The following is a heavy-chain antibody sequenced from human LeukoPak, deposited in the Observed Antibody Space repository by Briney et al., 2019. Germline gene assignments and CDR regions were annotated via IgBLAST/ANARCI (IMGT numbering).Heavy chain of an antibody. CDR2: ISAYNANT. V-gene: IGHV1-18*04. J-gene: IGHJ4*02. Sequence: GASVKVPCKASGYTFTGYYMHWVRQAPGQGLEWMGWISAYNANTNYALKLQGRVTMTTDTSTSTAYMELRSLRSDDTAVYYCARDYCSSTSCYFDYWGQGTLVTVSS. CDR1: GYTFTGYY. D-gene: IGHD2-2*01. CDR3: ARDYCSSTSCYFDY.